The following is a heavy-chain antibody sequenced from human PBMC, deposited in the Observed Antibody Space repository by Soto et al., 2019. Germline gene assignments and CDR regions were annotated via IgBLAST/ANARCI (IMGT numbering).Heavy chain of an antibody. CDR3: ATAEVDY. V-gene: IGHV3-74*01. J-gene: IGHJ4*02. CDR2: MTSDGSTT. Sequence: CGTQIRSTSVAGLILRVPCMHWVRQAPGKGLEWVSRMTSDGSTTDYADSVKGRFTVSRDNGKYTLYLQMNSLRAEDTAVYYCATAEVDYWGPGTLVTCSS. CDR1: GLILRVPC.